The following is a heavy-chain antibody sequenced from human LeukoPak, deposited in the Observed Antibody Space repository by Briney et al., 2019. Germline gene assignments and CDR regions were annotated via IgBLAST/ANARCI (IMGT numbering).Heavy chain of an antibody. D-gene: IGHD6-19*01. CDR2: ISGSGGST. CDR3: ATYTGYSSGWSPY. V-gene: IGHV3-23*01. CDR1: GFTFSSYG. Sequence: GGSLRLSCAASGFTFSSYGMSWVRQAPGKGLEWVSAISGSGGSTYYADSVKGRFTISRDNSKNTLYLQMNSLRAEDTAVYYCATYTGYSSGWSPYWGQGTLVTVSS. J-gene: IGHJ4*02.